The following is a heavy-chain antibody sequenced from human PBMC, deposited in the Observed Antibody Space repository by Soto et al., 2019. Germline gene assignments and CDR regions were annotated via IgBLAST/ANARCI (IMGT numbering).Heavy chain of an antibody. D-gene: IGHD6-6*01. CDR2: ISYDGSNK. V-gene: IGHV3-30-3*01. CDR1: GFTSSSYA. J-gene: IGHJ4*02. CDR3: ARDLEYSSSFGY. Sequence: QVQLVESGGGVVQPGRSLRLSCAASGFTSSSYAMHWVRQAPGKGLEWVAVISYDGSNKYYADSVKGRFTISRDNSKNTLYLQMNSLRAEDTAVYYCARDLEYSSSFGYWGQGTLVTVSS.